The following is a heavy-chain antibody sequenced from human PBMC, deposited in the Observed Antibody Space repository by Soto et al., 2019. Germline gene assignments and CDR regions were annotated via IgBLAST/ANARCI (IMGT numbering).Heavy chain of an antibody. V-gene: IGHV3-23*01. CDR2: ILVGGST. Sequence: GGSLRLSCAVSGFICSSYDMSWVRQAPGEGLEWVSTILVGGSTHYEDSVKGRFTISRDTSKNTVYLQMNSLTAGDTAFYYCAKATATGGGAFEIYGQGTMVTVSS. D-gene: IGHD2-8*02. CDR3: AKATATGGGAFEI. CDR1: GFICSSYD. J-gene: IGHJ3*02.